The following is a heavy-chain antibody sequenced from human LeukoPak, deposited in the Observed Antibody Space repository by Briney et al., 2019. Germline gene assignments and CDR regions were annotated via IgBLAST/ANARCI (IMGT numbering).Heavy chain of an antibody. V-gene: IGHV4-39*01. CDR3: ARYRGYYDSSGYTPFDY. CDR2: IYYSGST. D-gene: IGHD3-22*01. CDR1: GGSISSSSYY. Sequence: NPSETLSLTCTVSGGSISSSSYYWGWIRQPPGKGLEWIGSIYYSGSTYYNPSLKSRVTISVDTSKNQFSLKLSSVTAADTAVYYCARYRGYYDSSGYTPFDYWGQGTLVTVSS. J-gene: IGHJ4*02.